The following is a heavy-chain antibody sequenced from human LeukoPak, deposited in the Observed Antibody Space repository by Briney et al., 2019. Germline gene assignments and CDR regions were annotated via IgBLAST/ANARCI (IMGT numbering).Heavy chain of an antibody. CDR3: ARDLRSPNWFDP. Sequence: ASVKVSCKASGYTFTGYGISWVRQAPGQGLEWMGWISAYNGNTNYAQKLQGRVTMTTDTSTSTAYMELRSLRSDDTAVYYCARDLRSPNWFDPWGQGTLVTVSS. J-gene: IGHJ5*02. CDR2: ISAYNGNT. V-gene: IGHV1-18*01. D-gene: IGHD3-10*01. CDR1: GYTFTGYG.